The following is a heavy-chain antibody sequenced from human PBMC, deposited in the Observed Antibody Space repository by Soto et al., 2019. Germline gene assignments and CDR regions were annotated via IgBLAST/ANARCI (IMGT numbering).Heavy chain of an antibody. D-gene: IGHD3-9*01. V-gene: IGHV3-23*01. CDR2: ISGSGGST. J-gene: IGHJ4*02. CDR3: AKAYYDILTGYSGFFDY. CDR1: GFTFSSYA. Sequence: QAGGSLRLSCAASGFTFSSYAMSWVRQAPGKGLEWVSAISGSGGSTYYADSVKGRFTISRDNSKNTLYLQMNSLRAEDTAVYYFAKAYYDILTGYSGFFDYWGQGTLVTVSS.